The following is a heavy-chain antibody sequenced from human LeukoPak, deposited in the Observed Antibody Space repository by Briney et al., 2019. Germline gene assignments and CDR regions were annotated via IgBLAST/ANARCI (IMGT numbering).Heavy chain of an antibody. V-gene: IGHV1-2*02. CDR1: GYTFTGYY. Sequence: ASVKVSCKASGYTFTGYYMHWVRQAPGQGLEWMGWINPNSGGTNYAQKFQGRVTMTRDTSISTAYMELSRLRSDDTAVYYCARADWYYDSSGKNHDAFDIWGQRTMVTVSS. D-gene: IGHD3-22*01. CDR2: INPNSGGT. J-gene: IGHJ3*02. CDR3: ARADWYYDSSGKNHDAFDI.